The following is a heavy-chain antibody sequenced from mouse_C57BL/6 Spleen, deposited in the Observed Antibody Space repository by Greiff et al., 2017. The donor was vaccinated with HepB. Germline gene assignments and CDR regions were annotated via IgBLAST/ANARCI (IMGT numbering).Heavy chain of an antibody. CDR3: TRWLEFAY. D-gene: IGHD2-2*01. V-gene: IGHV1-15*01. J-gene: IGHJ3*01. CDR1: GYTFTDYE. Sequence: QVHVKQSGAELVRPGASVTLSCKASGYTFTDYEMHWVKQTPVHGLEWIGAIDPETGGTAYNQKFKGKAILTADKSSSTAYMELRSLTSEDSAVYYCTRWLEFAYWGQGTLVTVSA. CDR2: IDPETGGT.